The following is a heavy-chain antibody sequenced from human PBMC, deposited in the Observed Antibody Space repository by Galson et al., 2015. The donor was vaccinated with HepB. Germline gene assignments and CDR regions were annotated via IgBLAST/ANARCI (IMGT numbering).Heavy chain of an antibody. CDR2: IKQDGSEK. Sequence: SLRLSCAASGFTFSSYWMSWVRQAPGKGLEWVANIKQDGSEKYYVDSVKGRFTISRDNAKNSLYLQMNSLRAEDTAVYYCARDRDFWSGGFFDYWGQGTLVTVSS. J-gene: IGHJ4*02. CDR1: GFTFSSYW. D-gene: IGHD3-3*01. V-gene: IGHV3-7*03. CDR3: ARDRDFWSGGFFDY.